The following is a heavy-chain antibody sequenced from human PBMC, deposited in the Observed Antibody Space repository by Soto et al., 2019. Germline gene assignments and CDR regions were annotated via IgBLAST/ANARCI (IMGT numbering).Heavy chain of an antibody. CDR2: IYYSGST. J-gene: IGHJ6*02. V-gene: IGHV4-59*01. D-gene: IGHD3-3*01. Sequence: SETLSLTCTVSGGSISSYYWSWIRQPPGKGLEWIGYIYYSGSTNYNPSLKSRVTISVDTSKNQSSLKLSSVTAADTAVYYCAREIRYYDFWSGPLTLYSDYYYGMDVWGQGTTVTVSS. CDR3: AREIRYYDFWSGPLTLYSDYYYGMDV. CDR1: GGSISSYY.